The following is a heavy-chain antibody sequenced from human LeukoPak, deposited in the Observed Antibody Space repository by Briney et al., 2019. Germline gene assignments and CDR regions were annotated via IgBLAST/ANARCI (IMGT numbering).Heavy chain of an antibody. V-gene: IGHV3-30*02. D-gene: IGHD4-23*01. CDR3: AKSLRPTVVTPLSYYYYYGMDV. J-gene: IGHJ6*02. Sequence: GGSLRLSCAASGFTFSSYGMHWARQAPGKGLEWVAFIRYDGSNKYYADSVKGRFTISRDNSKNTLYLQMNSLRAEDTAVYYCAKSLRPTVVTPLSYYYYYGMDVWGQGTTVTVSS. CDR1: GFTFSSYG. CDR2: IRYDGSNK.